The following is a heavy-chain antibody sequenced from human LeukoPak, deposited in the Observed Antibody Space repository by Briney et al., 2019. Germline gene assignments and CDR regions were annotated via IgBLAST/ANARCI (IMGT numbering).Heavy chain of an antibody. CDR1: GGSISSYY. Sequence: SETLSLTCTVSGGSISSYYWSWIRQPPGKGLEWVGYIYYSGSTNYNPSLKSRVTTSVDTSKNQLSLKLSSVTAADTAVYYCARDWYSSSRGYDYWGQGTLVTVSS. J-gene: IGHJ4*02. V-gene: IGHV4-59*12. D-gene: IGHD6-13*01. CDR3: ARDWYSSSRGYDY. CDR2: IYYSGST.